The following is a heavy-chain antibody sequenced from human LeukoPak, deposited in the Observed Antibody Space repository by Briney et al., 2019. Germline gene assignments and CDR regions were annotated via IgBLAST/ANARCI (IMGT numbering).Heavy chain of an antibody. CDR1: GFTFSNHA. V-gene: IGHV3-13*01. Sequence: GGSLRLSCATSGFTFSNHAMHWVRQATGKGLEWVSAIGTAGDTFYPGSVKGRFTISRENAKNSLSLQMNSLRAEDTAVYYCVRQQTPHGNFDYWGQGTLVTVSS. CDR2: IGTAGDT. J-gene: IGHJ4*02. CDR3: VRQQTPHGNFDY. D-gene: IGHD1-26*01.